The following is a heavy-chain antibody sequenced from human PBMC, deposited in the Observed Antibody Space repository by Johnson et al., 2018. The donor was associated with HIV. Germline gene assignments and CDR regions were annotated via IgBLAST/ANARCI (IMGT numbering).Heavy chain of an antibody. CDR3: ARGGKRVMAAFDI. V-gene: IGHV3-30-3*01. D-gene: IGHD3-16*01. CDR2: ISYDGSNK. J-gene: IGHJ3*02. CDR1: GFTFSSYA. Sequence: QVQLVESGGGVVQPGRSLRLSCAASGFTFSSYAMHWVCQAPGKGLEWVAVISYDGSNKYYADSVKGRFTISRDNSKNTLYLQMNSLRAEDTAVYYCARGGKRVMAAFDIWGQGTMVTVSS.